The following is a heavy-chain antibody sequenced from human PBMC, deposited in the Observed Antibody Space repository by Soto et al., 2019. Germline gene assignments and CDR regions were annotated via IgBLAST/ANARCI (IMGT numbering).Heavy chain of an antibody. CDR2: ISGSGDNT. CDR3: AKAPSIVLLGPHDY. CDR1: GLTFVSYA. J-gene: IGHJ4*02. Sequence: GGSLRLSCAASGLTFVSYAMSWVRQAPGKGLEWVSAISGSGDNTYYADSVKGRFTISRDNSKNTMYLQMNSLRVEDTAVYYCAKAPSIVLLGPHDYWGQGALVTVSS. V-gene: IGHV3-23*01. D-gene: IGHD3-22*01.